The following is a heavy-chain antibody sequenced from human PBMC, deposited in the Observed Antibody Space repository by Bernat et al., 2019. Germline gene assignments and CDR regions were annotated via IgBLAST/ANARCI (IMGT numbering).Heavy chain of an antibody. CDR2: IYYSGST. CDR3: ASLGGLRAVADTNDY. J-gene: IGHJ4*02. D-gene: IGHD6-19*01. CDR1: GGSISSGDYY. V-gene: IGHV4-30-4*01. Sequence: QVQLQESGPGLVKPSQTLSLTCTVSGGSISSGDYYWSWIRQPPGKGLEWIGYIYYSGSTYYNPSLKSRVTISVDTSKNQFSLKLSSVTAADTAVYYCASLGGLRAVADTNDYWGQGTLVTVSS.